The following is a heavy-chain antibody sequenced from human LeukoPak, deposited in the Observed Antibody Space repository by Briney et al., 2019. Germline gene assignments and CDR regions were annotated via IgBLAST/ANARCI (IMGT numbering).Heavy chain of an antibody. V-gene: IGHV3-30*02. CDR1: GFTFSTPD. J-gene: IGHJ3*01. CDR3: AKDLIL. Sequence: GGSLRLSCATSGFTFSTPDMRWVRQAPGKGLEWVSFIQYDGSRKNYVDSVKGRFTISRDNSKNTLYLQMFSLRPEDTAVYFCAKDLILWGQGTVVTVSS. CDR2: IQYDGSRK.